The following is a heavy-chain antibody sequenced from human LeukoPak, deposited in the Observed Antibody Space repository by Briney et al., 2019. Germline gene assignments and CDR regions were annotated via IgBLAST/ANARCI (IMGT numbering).Heavy chain of an antibody. CDR1: GGTFNYYA. CDR3: ARSGSYPNYYFDY. CDR2: IIPIFGTA. Sequence: SVKVSCKSSGGTFNYYAIRWVRQAPGQGLEWMGRIIPIFGTADYEKKCQGRVTVTTDESTSTAYMELSRLRSEDTAVYYCARSGSYPNYYFDYWGQGTLVTVSS. D-gene: IGHD1-26*01. J-gene: IGHJ4*02. V-gene: IGHV1-69*05.